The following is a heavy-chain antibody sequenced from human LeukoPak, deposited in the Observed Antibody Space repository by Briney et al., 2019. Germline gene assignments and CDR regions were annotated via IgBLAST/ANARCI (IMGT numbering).Heavy chain of an antibody. CDR2: INSDGSSI. J-gene: IGHJ4*02. CDR1: GFTFSSHW. CDR3: AKDRARGGATDFDY. Sequence: GGSLRLSCAASGFTFSSHWMHWVRQAPGKGLVWVSRINSDGSSISYADSVKGRFTISRDNAKNTLYLQMNSLRAEDTAVYYCAKDRARGGATDFDYWGQGALVTVSS. D-gene: IGHD3-16*01. V-gene: IGHV3-74*01.